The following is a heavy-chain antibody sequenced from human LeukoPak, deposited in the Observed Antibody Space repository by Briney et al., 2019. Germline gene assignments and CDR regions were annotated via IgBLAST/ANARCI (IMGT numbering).Heavy chain of an antibody. J-gene: IGHJ4*02. V-gene: IGHV4-59*01. D-gene: IGHD4-17*01. CDR3: ACGTTVTTFGFFDY. CDR2: IYYSGST. CDR1: GGSISSYY. Sequence: SETLSLTCTVSGGSISSYYWSWMRQPPGKGLEWMGYIYYSGSTNYNPSPKSRVTISVDTSKNQFSLKLSSVTAADTAVYYCACGTTVTTFGFFDYWGQGTLVTVSS.